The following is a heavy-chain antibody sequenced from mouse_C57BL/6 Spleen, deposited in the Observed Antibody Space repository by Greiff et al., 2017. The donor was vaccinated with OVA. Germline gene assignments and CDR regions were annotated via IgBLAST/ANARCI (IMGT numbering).Heavy chain of an antibody. V-gene: IGHV5-17*01. J-gene: IGHJ4*01. CDR2: ISSGSSTI. CDR3: ARGLYYENAMDY. D-gene: IGHD2-4*01. Sequence: EVHLVESGGGLVKPGGSLKLSCAASGFTFSDYGMHWVRQAPEKGLEWVAYISSGSSTIYYADTVKGRFTISRDNAKNTLFLQMTSLRSEDTAMYYCARGLYYENAMDYWGQGTSVTVSS. CDR1: GFTFSDYG.